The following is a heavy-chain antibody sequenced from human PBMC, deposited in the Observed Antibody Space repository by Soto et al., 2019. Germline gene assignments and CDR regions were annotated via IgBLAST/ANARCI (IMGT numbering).Heavy chain of an antibody. D-gene: IGHD1-26*01. J-gene: IGHJ4*02. Sequence: QLQLQESGPGLVKPSETLSLISRVSGGPTSSGGLFWAWIRQPPGRGLEWLATIYFTGTTYYNPSLKSRLTISMDTSKDQFSLDLTSMTAADTALYFCARRVYSGSGRDYFDRWGQGSLVTVSS. CDR2: IYFTGTT. V-gene: IGHV4-39*01. CDR1: GGPTSSGGLF. CDR3: ARRVYSGSGRDYFDR.